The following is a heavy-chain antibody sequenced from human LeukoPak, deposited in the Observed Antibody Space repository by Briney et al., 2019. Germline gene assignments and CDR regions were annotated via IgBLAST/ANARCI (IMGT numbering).Heavy chain of an antibody. Sequence: ASVKVSCKASGYTFTGYYMHWVRQAPGQGLEWMGWINPNSGGTNYAQKFQGRVTMTRDTSISTAYMELSRLRSDDTAVYYCARAYGGNSACDYWGQGTLVTVSS. CDR1: GYTFTGYY. J-gene: IGHJ4*02. CDR2: INPNSGGT. D-gene: IGHD4-23*01. CDR3: ARAYGGNSACDY. V-gene: IGHV1-2*02.